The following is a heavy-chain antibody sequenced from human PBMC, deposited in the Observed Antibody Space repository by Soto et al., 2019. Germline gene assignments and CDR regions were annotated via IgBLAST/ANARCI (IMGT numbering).Heavy chain of an antibody. CDR2: VSGSGGST. J-gene: IGHJ3*02. D-gene: IGHD5-18*01. CDR1: GFTFSSYA. V-gene: IGHV3-23*01. Sequence: PGGSLRLSCAASGFTFSSYAMSWVRQAPGKGLEWVSGVSGSGGSTYCVDSVKGRFTISRDNSKNTLYLQMNSLRAEDTAVYNRAKVFGYNYEFDVFVIWAQGTMFTV. CDR3: AKVFGYNYEFDVFVI.